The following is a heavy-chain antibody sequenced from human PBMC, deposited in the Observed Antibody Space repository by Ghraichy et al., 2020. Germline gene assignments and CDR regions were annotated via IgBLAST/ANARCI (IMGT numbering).Heavy chain of an antibody. CDR2: IRYDGSNK. Sequence: GGSLRLSCAASGFTFSSYGMHWVRQAPGKGLEWVAFIRYDGSNKYYADSVKGRFTISRDSSKNTLYLQMNSLRAEDTAVYYCAKDEGYDFWSGQDAFDIWGQGTMVTVSS. CDR3: AKDEGYDFWSGQDAFDI. J-gene: IGHJ3*02. CDR1: GFTFSSYG. D-gene: IGHD3-3*01. V-gene: IGHV3-30*02.